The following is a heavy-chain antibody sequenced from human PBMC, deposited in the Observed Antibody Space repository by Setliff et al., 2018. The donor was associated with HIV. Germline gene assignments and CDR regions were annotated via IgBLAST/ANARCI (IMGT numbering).Heavy chain of an antibody. CDR2: ISADTGNT. CDR3: ARRVMSSSAYYYYYYYMDV. V-gene: IGHV1-18*01. CDR1: GGTFSSYA. D-gene: IGHD6-6*01. Sequence: ASVKVSCKASGGTFSSYAISWVRQAPGQGLEWMGWISADTGNTNFAQKFQGRVTLTTDTSTSTAYMELRSLRSDDTAVYYCARRVMSSSAYYYYYYYMDVWGKGTTVTVSS. J-gene: IGHJ6*03.